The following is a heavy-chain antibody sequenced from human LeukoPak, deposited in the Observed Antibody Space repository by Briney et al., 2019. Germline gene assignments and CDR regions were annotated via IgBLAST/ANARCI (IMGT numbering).Heavy chain of an antibody. J-gene: IGHJ6*03. V-gene: IGHV3-21*03. Sequence: GGALRLSCAASGFTFSSYIMYWVRQAAGKGLEWVSSISSSSSYIYYADSVKGRFTISRDTTKNSLSLQMNRLRADDTAVYYCARERGITMVRGAYYYYYMDVWGKGTKVTISS. CDR2: ISSSSSYI. D-gene: IGHD3-10*01. CDR1: GFTFSSYI. CDR3: ARERGITMVRGAYYYYYMDV.